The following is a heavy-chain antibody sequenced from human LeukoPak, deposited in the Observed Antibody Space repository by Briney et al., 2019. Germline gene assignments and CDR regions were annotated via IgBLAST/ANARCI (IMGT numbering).Heavy chain of an antibody. D-gene: IGHD1-26*01. CDR2: IFTSGST. CDR1: GGSISSRSYY. V-gene: IGHV4-61*02. CDR3: ARDSGTYDWYFAV. J-gene: IGHJ2*01. Sequence: PSETLSLTCTVSGGSISSRSYYWSWIRQPAGKGLEWIGRIFTSGSTNFNPSLKSRVTMSVDTSKNQFSLKLNSVTAADTAVYFCARDSGTYDWYFAVWGRGTLVTVSS.